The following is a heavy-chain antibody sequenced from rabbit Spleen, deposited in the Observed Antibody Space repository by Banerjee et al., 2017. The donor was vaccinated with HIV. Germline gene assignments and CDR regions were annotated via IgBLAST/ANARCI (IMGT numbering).Heavy chain of an antibody. CDR2: IELGNSGFT. CDR3: ARDASYNFAIYDMYL. J-gene: IGHJ6*01. V-gene: IGHV1S45*01. CDR1: GVSFSGSSY. Sequence: QEQLVESGGGLVKPGASLTLTCIASGVSFSGSSYMCWVRQAPGKGLEWIACIELGNSGFTDFASWAKGRFTISKTSSTTVTLHMTSLTAADTATYFCARDASYNFAIYDMYLWGPGTLVTVS. D-gene: IGHD6-1*01.